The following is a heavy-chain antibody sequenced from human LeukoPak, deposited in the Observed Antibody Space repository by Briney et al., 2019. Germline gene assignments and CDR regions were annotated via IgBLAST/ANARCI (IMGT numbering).Heavy chain of an antibody. CDR3: ARLIKTSSIAAAGEGWFDP. CDR1: GYSISSGYY. D-gene: IGHD6-13*01. V-gene: IGHV4-38-2*01. CDR2: IYHSGST. Sequence: PSETLSLTCAVSGYSISSGYYWGWIRQPPGKGLEWIGSIYHSGSTYYNPSLKSRVTISVDTSKNQFSLKLSSVTAADTAVYYCARLIKTSSIAAAGEGWFDPWGQGTLVTVSS. J-gene: IGHJ5*02.